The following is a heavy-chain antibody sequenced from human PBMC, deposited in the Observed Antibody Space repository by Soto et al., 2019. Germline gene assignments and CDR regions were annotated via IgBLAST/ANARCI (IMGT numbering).Heavy chain of an antibody. CDR2: ISGSGGST. D-gene: IGHD1-1*01. CDR3: AKPPPPERRVSYYYYMDV. V-gene: IGHV3-23*01. J-gene: IGHJ6*03. CDR1: GFTFSSYA. Sequence: GGSLRLSCAASGFTFSSYAMSWVRQAPGKGLEWVSAISGSGGSTYYADSVKGRVTISRDNSKNTLYLQMNSLGAEDSAGDYGAKPPPPERRVSYYYYMDVWGKGTTVTVSS.